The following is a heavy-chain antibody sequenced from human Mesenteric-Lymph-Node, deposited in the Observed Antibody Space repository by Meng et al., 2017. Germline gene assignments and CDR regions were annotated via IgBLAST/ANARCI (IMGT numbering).Heavy chain of an antibody. V-gene: IGHV3-9*01. D-gene: IGHD6-13*01. J-gene: IGHJ4*02. Sequence: GGSLRLSCAASGFTFDDYAMHWVRQAPGKGLEWVSGISWNSGSIGYADSVKGRFTISRDNAKNSLYLQMNNLRAEDTAVYFCARRSAAGGFLDYWGQGTLVTVSS. CDR1: GFTFDDYA. CDR2: ISWNSGSI. CDR3: ARRSAAGGFLDY.